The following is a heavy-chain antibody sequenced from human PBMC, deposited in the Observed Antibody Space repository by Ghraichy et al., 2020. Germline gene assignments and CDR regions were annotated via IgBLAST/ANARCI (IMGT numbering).Heavy chain of an antibody. CDR3: AKEKSIMITFGGVIVLSYYFDY. V-gene: IGHV3-23*01. CDR1: GFTFSSYA. Sequence: GGSLRLSCAASGFTFSSYAMSWVRQAPGKGLEWVSAISGSGGSTYYADSVKGRFTISRDNSKNTLYLQMNSLRAEDTAVYYCAKEKSIMITFGGVIVLSYYFDYWGQGTLVTVSS. J-gene: IGHJ4*02. CDR2: ISGSGGST. D-gene: IGHD3-16*02.